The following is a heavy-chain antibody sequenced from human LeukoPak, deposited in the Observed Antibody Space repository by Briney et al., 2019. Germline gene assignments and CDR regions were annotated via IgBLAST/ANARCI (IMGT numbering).Heavy chain of an antibody. CDR1: GFTFSSYE. J-gene: IGHJ6*03. V-gene: IGHV3-48*03. Sequence: PVGSLRLSCAASGFTFSSYEMNWVRQAPGKGLEWVSYISSSGSTIYYADSVKGRFTISRDNAKNSLYLQMNRLRAEDTAVYYCAELGITMIGGVWGKGTTVTISS. CDR2: ISSSGSTI. CDR3: AELGITMIGGV. D-gene: IGHD3-10*02.